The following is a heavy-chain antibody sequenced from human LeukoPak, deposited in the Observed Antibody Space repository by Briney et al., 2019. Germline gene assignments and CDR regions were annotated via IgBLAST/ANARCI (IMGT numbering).Heavy chain of an antibody. Sequence: GGSLRLSCAASGFTFSSYSMNWVRQAPGKGLEWVSFISSSSAHINYADSVKGRFTISGDNSKNTLYLQMNSLRAEDTAVYYCARAWSGTQYYFDYWGQGTLVTVSS. J-gene: IGHJ4*02. D-gene: IGHD3-3*01. V-gene: IGHV3-48*01. CDR1: GFTFSSYS. CDR2: ISSSSAHI. CDR3: ARAWSGTQYYFDY.